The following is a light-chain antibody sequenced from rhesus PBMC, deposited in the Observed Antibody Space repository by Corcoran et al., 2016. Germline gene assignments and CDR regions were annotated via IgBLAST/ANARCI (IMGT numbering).Light chain of an antibody. V-gene: IGLV3S10*01. CDR3: GSWSKSGDSAFI. J-gene: IGLJ1*01. CDR1: SLKIFY. CDR2: GND. Sequence: SSGLTQAPALSVALGEIVKMTSQGDSLKIFYASWYQKKPGQVPVMVMYGNDNRPLRIPDRFSGSWSGTTDSLTIRGTQEEDEGEFCCGSWSKSGDSAFIFGNGTRLTVL.